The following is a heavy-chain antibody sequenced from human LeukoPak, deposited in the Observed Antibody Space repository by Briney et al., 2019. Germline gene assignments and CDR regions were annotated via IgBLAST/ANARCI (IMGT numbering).Heavy chain of an antibody. D-gene: IGHD6-13*01. V-gene: IGHV1-18*01. CDR1: GYTFTSYG. J-gene: IGHJ4*02. CDR3: ARSPVDQQQLVLWADY. CDR2: ISAYNGNT. Sequence: ASVKVSFKASGYTFTSYGISWVRQAPGQGLEWMGWISAYNGNTNYAQKLQGRVTMTTDTSTSTAYMELRSLRSDNTAVYYCARSPVDQQQLVLWADYWGQGTLVTVSS.